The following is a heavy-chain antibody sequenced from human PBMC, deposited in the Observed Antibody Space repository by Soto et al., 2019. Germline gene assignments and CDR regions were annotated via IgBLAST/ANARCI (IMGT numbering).Heavy chain of an antibody. Sequence: GGSLRLSCAASGFTFSSYAMHWVRQAPGKGLEWVAVISYDGSNKYYADSVKGRFTISRDNSKNTLYLQMNSLRAEDTAVYYCARVPSTVSGDDYWGQGTLVTVSS. CDR2: ISYDGSNK. V-gene: IGHV3-30-3*01. J-gene: IGHJ4*02. CDR1: GFTFSSYA. CDR3: ARVPSTVSGDDY. D-gene: IGHD4-17*01.